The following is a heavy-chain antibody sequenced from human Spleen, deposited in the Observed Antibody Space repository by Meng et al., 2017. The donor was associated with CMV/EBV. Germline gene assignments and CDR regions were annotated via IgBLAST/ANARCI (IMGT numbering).Heavy chain of an antibody. V-gene: IGHV6-1*01. CDR3: ATGSDFDY. Sequence: TCAISGDSVSSKSAAWYWIRQSPSRGLEWLGRTYYRSKWYTDYAVSVKSRIIINPDTSKNQFSLHLNSVTPEDTAVYYCATGSDFDYWGQGTLVTVSS. CDR1: GDSVSSKSAA. J-gene: IGHJ4*02. CDR2: TYYRSKWYT. D-gene: IGHD3-9*01.